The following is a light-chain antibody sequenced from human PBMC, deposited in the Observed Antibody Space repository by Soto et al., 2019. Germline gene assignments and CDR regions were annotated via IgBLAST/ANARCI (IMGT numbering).Light chain of an antibody. J-gene: IGKJ3*01. V-gene: IGKV3-15*01. CDR2: DAS. CDR1: QSVSSN. CDR3: QHYNNSPT. Sequence: EIVMTQSPATLSVSPGERATLSCRASQSVSSNLAWYQQKPGQAPRLLIYDASTRATGIPARFSGSGSGTEFTLTISSLQSEYVAYYYYQHYNNSPTFGPGTKVDIK.